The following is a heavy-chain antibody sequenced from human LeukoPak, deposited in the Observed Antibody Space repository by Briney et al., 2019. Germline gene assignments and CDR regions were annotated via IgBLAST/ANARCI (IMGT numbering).Heavy chain of an antibody. J-gene: IGHJ3*02. CDR1: GGSISGYY. V-gene: IGHV4-59*01. Sequence: SETLSLTCTVSGGSISGYYWTWIRQPPGKALESIGHIHYSGSTYYTPSLQSRVTMSVDTSNNQLSLKLSSVTAADTAVYYCARSGFGVVVITGAFDIWGQGTMVTVSS. CDR2: IHYSGST. D-gene: IGHD3-22*01. CDR3: ARSGFGVVVITGAFDI.